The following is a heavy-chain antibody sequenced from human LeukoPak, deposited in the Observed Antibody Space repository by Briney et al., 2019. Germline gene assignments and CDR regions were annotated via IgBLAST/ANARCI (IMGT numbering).Heavy chain of an antibody. Sequence: GGSLRLSCAASGFTFSSYAMHWVRQAPGKGLEWVAVISYDGSNKYYADSVKGRFTISRDNSKNTLYLQMNSLRAEDTAVYYRARPILTGYDDYWGQGTLVTVSS. J-gene: IGHJ4*02. D-gene: IGHD3-9*01. CDR1: GFTFSSYA. CDR2: ISYDGSNK. CDR3: ARPILTGYDDY. V-gene: IGHV3-30*04.